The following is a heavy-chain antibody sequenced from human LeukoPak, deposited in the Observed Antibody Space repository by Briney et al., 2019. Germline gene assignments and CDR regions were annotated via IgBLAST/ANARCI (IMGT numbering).Heavy chain of an antibody. V-gene: IGHV3-21*01. CDR1: GFTFSSYS. CDR2: ISSSSSNI. D-gene: IGHD6-19*01. J-gene: IGHJ5*02. Sequence: GGSLRLSCAASGFTFSSYSMNWVRQAPGKGLEWVSSISSSSSNIYYADSVKGRFTISRDNAKNSLYLKMNSLRAEDTAVYYCARDRIAVAGWFDPWGQGTLVTVSS. CDR3: ARDRIAVAGWFDP.